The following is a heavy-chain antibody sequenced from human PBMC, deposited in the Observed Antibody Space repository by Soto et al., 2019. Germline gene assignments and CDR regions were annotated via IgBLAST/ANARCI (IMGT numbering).Heavy chain of an antibody. D-gene: IGHD2-15*01. CDR3: ARGDVRVVASFDP. V-gene: IGHV1-2*02. J-gene: IGHJ5*02. CDR2: INPNSGGT. CDR1: GYTFTDYY. Sequence: ASVKVSCKASGYTFTDYYIHWVRQAPGQGLEWMGWINPNSGGTNYAQKFQGRVTMTRDTSISTAYMELSRLISDDTAVYYCARGDVRVVASFDPWGQGALVTVSS.